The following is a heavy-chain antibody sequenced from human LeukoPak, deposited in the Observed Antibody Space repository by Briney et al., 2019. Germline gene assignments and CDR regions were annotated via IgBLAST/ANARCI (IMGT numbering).Heavy chain of an antibody. J-gene: IGHJ4*02. V-gene: IGHV4-38-2*01. D-gene: IGHD2-15*01. Sequence: SATLSLTCDVSGYSISNDYYWGWLRPPPGKGREWIGSIYHTGSSYYHPSLKSRVAISDDTSNNEFFLKKRSVTAADTAVYYCARGGIVVAVYFDFWGGGTLVTVSS. CDR2: IYHTGSS. CDR1: GYSISNDYY. CDR3: ARGGIVVAVYFDF.